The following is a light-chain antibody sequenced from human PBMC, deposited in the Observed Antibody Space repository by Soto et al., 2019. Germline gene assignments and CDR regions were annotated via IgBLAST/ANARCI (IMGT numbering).Light chain of an antibody. J-gene: IGLJ1*01. CDR2: RNN. V-gene: IGLV1-47*01. Sequence: QLVLTQPPSASGTPGQRATISCSGSSSNIGSNYVYWYQQLPGTAPKLLIYRNNQRPSGVPDRFSGSKSGTSASLAISGLRSEDEADYYCAAWDDSLSGLVFGTGTKLTVL. CDR1: SSNIGSNY. CDR3: AAWDDSLSGLV.